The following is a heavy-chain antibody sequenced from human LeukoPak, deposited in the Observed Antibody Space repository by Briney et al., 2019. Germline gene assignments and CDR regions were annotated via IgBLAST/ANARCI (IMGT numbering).Heavy chain of an antibody. J-gene: IGHJ4*02. CDR2: ISYDGSNK. CDR3: ARDNYGFDY. CDR1: GFNFRNYA. V-gene: IGHV3-30*04. D-gene: IGHD3-10*01. Sequence: PGGSLRLSCAASGFNFRNYAMHWVRQAPGKGLEWVAFISYDGSNKYYADSVKGRFTTSRDNSENTLYLQMNSLRAEDTAVYYCARDNYGFDYWGQGTLVTVSS.